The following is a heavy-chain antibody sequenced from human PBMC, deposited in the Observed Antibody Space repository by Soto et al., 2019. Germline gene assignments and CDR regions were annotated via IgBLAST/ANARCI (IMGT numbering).Heavy chain of an antibody. V-gene: IGHV3-33*01. J-gene: IGHJ4*02. CDR3: ARMNYYDSSGSFDY. CDR1: GFTFSSYG. D-gene: IGHD3-22*01. CDR2: IWYDGSNK. Sequence: GGSLRLSCAASGFTFSSYGMHWVRQAPGKGLEWVAVIWYDGSNKYYADSVKGRFTISRDNSKNTLYLQMNSLRAEDTAVYYCARMNYYDSSGSFDYWGQGTLVTVSS.